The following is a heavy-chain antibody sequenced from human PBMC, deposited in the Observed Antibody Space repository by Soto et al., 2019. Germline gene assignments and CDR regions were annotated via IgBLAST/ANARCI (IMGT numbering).Heavy chain of an antibody. CDR3: AKDENYYENRPPDY. Sequence: GGSLRLSCAVPGFTFSNYAMSWVRQAPGKGLEWVSAISGSGGDTNYADSVKGRLTISRDNSKNTLYLQMNSLRAEDTAVYYCAKDENYYENRPPDYWGQGTPVTVS. D-gene: IGHD3-22*01. J-gene: IGHJ4*02. CDR1: GFTFSNYA. V-gene: IGHV3-23*01. CDR2: ISGSGGDT.